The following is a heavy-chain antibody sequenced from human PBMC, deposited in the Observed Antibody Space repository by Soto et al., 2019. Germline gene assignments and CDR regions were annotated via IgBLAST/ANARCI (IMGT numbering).Heavy chain of an antibody. Sequence: SETLSLTCTVSGGSISSSSYYWGWIRQPPGKGLEWIGSIYYSGSTYYNPSLKSRVTISVDTSKNQFSLKLSSVPAADTAVYYCAVGLYYDFWSGYYLGAFDIWGQGTMVTVSS. CDR3: AVGLYYDFWSGYYLGAFDI. CDR2: IYYSGST. D-gene: IGHD3-3*01. J-gene: IGHJ3*02. V-gene: IGHV4-39*01. CDR1: GGSISSSSYY.